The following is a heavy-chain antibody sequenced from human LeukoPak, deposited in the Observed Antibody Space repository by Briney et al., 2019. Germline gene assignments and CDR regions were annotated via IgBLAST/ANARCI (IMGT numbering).Heavy chain of an antibody. CDR2: IKTDGSEK. J-gene: IGHJ5*02. Sequence: PGGSLRLSCAASEFTFSSYSMNWVRQAPGKGLEWVANIKTDGSEKYYVDSAKGRFTISRDNAKNSLYLQMNSLRAEDTAVYYCARDYTGYFPWGQGTLVIVSS. V-gene: IGHV3-7*03. D-gene: IGHD3-9*01. CDR3: ARDYTGYFP. CDR1: EFTFSSYS.